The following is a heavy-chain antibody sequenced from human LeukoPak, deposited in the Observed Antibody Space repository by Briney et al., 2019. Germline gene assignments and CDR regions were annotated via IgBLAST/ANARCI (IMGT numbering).Heavy chain of an antibody. CDR2: VSGSGGTT. Sequence: PGGSLRLSCAASGFTFSNYGMSWVRQAPGKGLEWVSVVSGSGGTTYYADSVKGRFTISIDNSKNTLYLQMNIMSAADTAVYYCAKTLYYSGVRWNGAYWAQGTQVTVSS. V-gene: IGHV3-23*01. CDR1: GFTFSNYG. J-gene: IGHJ4*02. D-gene: IGHD2-8*01. CDR3: AKTLYYSGVRWNGAY.